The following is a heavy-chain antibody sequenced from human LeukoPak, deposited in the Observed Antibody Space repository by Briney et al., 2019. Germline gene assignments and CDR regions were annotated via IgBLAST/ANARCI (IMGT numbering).Heavy chain of an antibody. J-gene: IGHJ4*02. CDR3: AKVPHYGGNSPYFDS. CDR2: IWYDGSNK. Sequence: GGSLRLSCAASGFTFSSYGMHWVRQAPGKGLEGVAVIWYDGSNKYYADSVKGRFTISRDNSKGTLYLQMSSLRAEDTAVYYCAKVPHYGGNSPYFDSWGQGTLVTVSS. D-gene: IGHD4-23*01. V-gene: IGHV3-33*06. CDR1: GFTFSSYG.